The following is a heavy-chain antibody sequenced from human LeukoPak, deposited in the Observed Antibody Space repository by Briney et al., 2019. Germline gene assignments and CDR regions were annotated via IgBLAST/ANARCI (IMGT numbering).Heavy chain of an antibody. D-gene: IGHD6-13*01. CDR3: ARDWEYSSSFRRYFDL. CDR2: ISSSGRTI. CDR1: GFTFSSCE. Sequence: GGSLRLSCAASGFTFSSCEMNWVRQAPRKGLEWVSYISSSGRTIYYADSVKGRFTISRDNAKNSLYLQMNSLRAEDTAVYYCARDWEYSSSFRRYFDLWGRGTLVTVSS. J-gene: IGHJ2*01. V-gene: IGHV3-48*03.